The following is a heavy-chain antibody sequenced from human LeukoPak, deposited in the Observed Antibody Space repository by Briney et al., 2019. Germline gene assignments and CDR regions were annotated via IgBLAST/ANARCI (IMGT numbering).Heavy chain of an antibody. J-gene: IGHJ4*02. CDR3: ARAWGLKRVVVMGAATHYFDS. D-gene: IGHD2-15*01. V-gene: IGHV4-34*01. Sequence: KPSETLSLTCAVPGESFRGYYWSSIRQTPGKGLEWIGEINHSDSTNSNPSLKSHFTISVDTSKNEFALKLNSMTAADTAVYYCARAWGLKRVVVMGAATHYFDSWGQGTLVTVSS. CDR2: INHSDST. CDR1: GESFRGYY.